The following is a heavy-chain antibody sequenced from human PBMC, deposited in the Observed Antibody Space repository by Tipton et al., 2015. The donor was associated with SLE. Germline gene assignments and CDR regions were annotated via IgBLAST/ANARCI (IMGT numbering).Heavy chain of an antibody. CDR3: ARSGGYSTPFDF. CDR2: INQSGKT. D-gene: IGHD5-12*01. J-gene: IGHJ4*02. CDR1: DGSLSGYY. Sequence: TLSLTCAVYDGSLSGYYWTWIRQPPGKGLEWIGEINQSGKTTYFPSLKSRVTISLDTSKNQFSLRLSSVTAADTAVYFCARSGGYSTPFDFWGQGSLVTVSS. V-gene: IGHV4-34*01.